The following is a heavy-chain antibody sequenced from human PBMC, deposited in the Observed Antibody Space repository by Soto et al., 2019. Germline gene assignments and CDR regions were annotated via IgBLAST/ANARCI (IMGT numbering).Heavy chain of an antibody. CDR3: ARDKYSDNSHDFDI. J-gene: IGHJ3*02. CDR2: INPRGGFST. Sequence: KVSCKASGYTFTSYYMHWVRQAPGQGLEWMGIINPRGGFSTSYAQEFQGRVTMTRDTSTSTVYMELSSLRSEDTAVYYCARDKYSDNSHDFDIWGQGTMVTVSS. CDR1: GYTFTSYY. V-gene: IGHV1-46*01. D-gene: IGHD4-4*01.